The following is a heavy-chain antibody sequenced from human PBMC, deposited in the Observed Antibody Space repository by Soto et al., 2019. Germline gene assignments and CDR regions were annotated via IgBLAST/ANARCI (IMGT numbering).Heavy chain of an antibody. CDR3: ARDASPESYYHYGMDV. J-gene: IGHJ6*02. D-gene: IGHD3-10*01. V-gene: IGHV3-33*01. CDR1: GFTFSSYG. Sequence: SLRLSCAASGFTFSSYGMHWVRQAPGKGLEWVAVIWYDGSNKYYADSVKGRFTISRDNSKNTLYLQMNSLRAEDTAVYYCARDASPESYYHYGMDVWGQGTTVTVSS. CDR2: IWYDGSNK.